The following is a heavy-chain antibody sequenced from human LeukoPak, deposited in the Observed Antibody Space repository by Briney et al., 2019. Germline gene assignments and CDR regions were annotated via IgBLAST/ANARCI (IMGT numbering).Heavy chain of an antibody. CDR2: IIPIFGTA. CDR1: GGTFSSYA. J-gene: IGHJ4*02. CDR3: ARGSSSEAYFDY. D-gene: IGHD6-13*01. V-gene: IGHV1-69*01. Sequence: SVKVSCTASGGTFSSYAISWVRQAPGQGLEWMGGIIPIFGTANYAQKFQGRVTITADESTSTAYMELSSLRSEDTAVYYCARGSSSEAYFDYWGQGTLVTVSS.